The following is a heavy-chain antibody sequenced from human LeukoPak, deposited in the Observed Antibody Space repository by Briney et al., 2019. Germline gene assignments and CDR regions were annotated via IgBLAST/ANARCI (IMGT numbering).Heavy chain of an antibody. J-gene: IGHJ6*02. CDR1: GGTFSSYA. V-gene: IGHV1-69*04. Sequence: GASVKVSCKASGGTFSSYAISWVRQAPGQGLEWMGRIIPILGIANYAQKFQGRVTITADKSTSTAYMELSSLRSEDTAVYYCAREIRGDFASYYYYGMDVWGQGTTVTVSS. D-gene: IGHD3-3*01. CDR2: IIPILGIA. CDR3: AREIRGDFASYYYYGMDV.